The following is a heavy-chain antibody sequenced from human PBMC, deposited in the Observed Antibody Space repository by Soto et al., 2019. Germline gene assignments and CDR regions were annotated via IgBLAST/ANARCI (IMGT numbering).Heavy chain of an antibody. CDR1: GGSFSGYY. CDR2: INHSGST. CDR3: ARTVVVVAAFDY. V-gene: IGHV4-34*01. Sequence: LSLTCAVYGGSFSGYYWTWIRQPPGKGLEWIGEINHSGSTNCNPSLKSRVTISVDTSKNQFSLKLSPVTAADTAVYYCARTVVVVAAFDYWGQGTLVTVSS. J-gene: IGHJ4*02. D-gene: IGHD2-15*01.